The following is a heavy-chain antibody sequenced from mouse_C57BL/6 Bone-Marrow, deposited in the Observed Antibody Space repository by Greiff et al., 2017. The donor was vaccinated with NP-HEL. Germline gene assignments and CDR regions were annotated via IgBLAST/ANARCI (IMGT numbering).Heavy chain of an antibody. CDR1: GYTFTSYW. CDR2: IYPGNSDT. V-gene: IGHV1-5*01. J-gene: IGHJ1*03. D-gene: IGHD1-1*01. Sequence: EVQLQQSGTVLARPGASVKMSCKTSGYTFTSYWMHWVKQRPGQGLEWIGAIYPGNSDTSYNQKFKGKAKLTAVTSASTAYMELSSLTNEDSAVYDCTRRRLITTVVATRYFDVWGTGTTVTVSS. CDR3: TRRRLITTVVATRYFDV.